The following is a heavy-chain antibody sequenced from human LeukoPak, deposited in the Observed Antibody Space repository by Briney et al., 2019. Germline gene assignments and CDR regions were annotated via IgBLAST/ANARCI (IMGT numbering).Heavy chain of an antibody. V-gene: IGHV4-34*01. CDR1: GGSFSGYY. J-gene: IGHJ4*02. Sequence: SETLSLTCAVYGGSFSGYYWSWIRQPPGKGLEWIGEINHSGSTNYNPSLKSRVTISVDTSKNQFSLKLSSVTAADTAVYYCARRYSYGYRSFDYWGQGTLVTVSS. CDR2: INHSGST. CDR3: ARRYSYGYRSFDY. D-gene: IGHD5-18*01.